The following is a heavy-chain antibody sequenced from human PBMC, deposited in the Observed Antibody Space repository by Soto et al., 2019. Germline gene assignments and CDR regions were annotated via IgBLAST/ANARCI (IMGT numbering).Heavy chain of an antibody. D-gene: IGHD3-16*02. Sequence: SVKVSCKASGGTFSSYAISWVRQAPGQGLEWMGGIIPIFGTANYAQKFQGRVTITADESTSTAYMELSSLRSEDTAVYYCARQYYDYVWGSYRPRVGMDVWGQGTTVTVSS. V-gene: IGHV1-69*13. CDR3: ARQYYDYVWGSYRPRVGMDV. CDR1: GGTFSSYA. J-gene: IGHJ6*02. CDR2: IIPIFGTA.